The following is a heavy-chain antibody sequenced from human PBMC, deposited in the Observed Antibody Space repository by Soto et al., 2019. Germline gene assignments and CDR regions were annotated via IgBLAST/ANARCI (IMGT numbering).Heavy chain of an antibody. V-gene: IGHV5-51*01. CDR1: EYSFSTYW. CDR3: ARRSGGQRFGPAYPDL. Sequence: EVQLVQSGAEVKKPGESVKISCKGSEYSFSTYWIAWVRQTPGKGLEWMGIFSPADSDRRCSPSFEGQVTMSADKSIRTAYLQLSSLKASDTGIYYCARRSGGQRFGPAYPDLWGQGTLVTVSS. J-gene: IGHJ5*02. D-gene: IGHD3-3*01. CDR2: FSPADSDR.